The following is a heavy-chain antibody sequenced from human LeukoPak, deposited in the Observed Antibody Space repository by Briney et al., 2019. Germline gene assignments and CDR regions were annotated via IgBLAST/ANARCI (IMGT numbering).Heavy chain of an antibody. V-gene: IGHV3-30*03. CDR1: GFTFSSYG. CDR2: ISYDGSNK. D-gene: IGHD6-19*01. J-gene: IGHJ3*02. CDR3: ARDSPVAGGSAFDI. Sequence: PGGSLRLSCAASGFTFSSYGMHWVRQAPGKGLEWVAVISYDGSNKYYADSVKGRFTISRDNAKNSLYLQMNSLRAEDTAVYYCARDSPVAGGSAFDIWGQGTMVTVSS.